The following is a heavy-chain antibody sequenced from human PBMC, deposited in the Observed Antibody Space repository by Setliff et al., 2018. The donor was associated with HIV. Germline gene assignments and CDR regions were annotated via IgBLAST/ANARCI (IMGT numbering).Heavy chain of an antibody. CDR2: ISGYNGWT. V-gene: IGHV1-18*01. Sequence: ASVKVSCKASGYTFTSYGVSWVRQAPGQGLEWMGLISGYNGWTKYPQKFQGRVTMTTDTVTTTAYMDLRSLTSDDTAMYYCARAPPINFWSGYYTGPQGWFDSWGQGSLVTVSS. D-gene: IGHD3-3*01. J-gene: IGHJ5*01. CDR1: GYTFTSYG. CDR3: ARAPPINFWSGYYTGPQGWFDS.